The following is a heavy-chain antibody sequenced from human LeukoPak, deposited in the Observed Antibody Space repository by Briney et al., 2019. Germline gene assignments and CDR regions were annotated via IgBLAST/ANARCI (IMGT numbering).Heavy chain of an antibody. CDR1: GGSISGYY. Sequence: SETLSLTCTVSGGSISGYYWSWIRQPPGKGLEWIGYIYYTGSTNYNPSLKSRVTISVDTSKNQFSLKLNSVTAAGTAVYYCASLRERSYYARGFDYWGQGTLVTVSS. CDR2: IYYTGST. CDR3: ASLRERSYYARGFDY. V-gene: IGHV4-59*01. J-gene: IGHJ4*02. D-gene: IGHD1-26*01.